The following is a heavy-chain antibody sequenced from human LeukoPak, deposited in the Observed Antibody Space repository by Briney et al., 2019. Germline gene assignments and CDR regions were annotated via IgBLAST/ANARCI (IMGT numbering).Heavy chain of an antibody. J-gene: IGHJ5*02. CDR3: ARGPRIAAAGTPPFDP. CDR1: GGSISSYY. V-gene: IGHV4-59*01. D-gene: IGHD6-13*01. CDR2: IYYSGST. Sequence: KPSETLSLTCTVSGGSISSYYWSWIRQPPGKGLEWIGYIYYSGSTNYNPSLKSRVTISVDTSKNQFSLKLSSVTAADTAVYYCARGPRIAAAGTPPFDPWGQGTLVTVSS.